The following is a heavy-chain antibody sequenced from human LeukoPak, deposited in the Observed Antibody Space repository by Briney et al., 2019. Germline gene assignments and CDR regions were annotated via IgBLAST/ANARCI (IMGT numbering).Heavy chain of an antibody. CDR2: IGNSGGGT. CDR1: GFTFINYA. CDR3: ARGRAFDI. Sequence: GGSLRLSCAASGFTFINYAMSWVRQAPGKGLEWVSVIGNSGGGTYYTDSVKGRFTISRDNSNNTLYLQMNNLRAEDTAIYHCARGRAFDIWGQGTMVTVSS. J-gene: IGHJ3*02. D-gene: IGHD3-10*01. V-gene: IGHV3-23*01.